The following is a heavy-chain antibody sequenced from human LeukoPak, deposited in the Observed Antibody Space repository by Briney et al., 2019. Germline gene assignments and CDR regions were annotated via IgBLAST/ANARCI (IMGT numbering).Heavy chain of an antibody. V-gene: IGHV4-30-4*08. D-gene: IGHD3-3*01. CDR2: IYYSGST. Sequence: SQTLSLTCTVSGGSISSGDYYCNWIRQPPGKGLEWIGYIYYSGSTYYNPSLKSRVTISVDTSKNQFSLKLSSVTAADTAVYYCARDFGVIIGSALDIWGQGTMVTVSS. J-gene: IGHJ3*02. CDR1: GGSISSGDYY. CDR3: ARDFGVIIGSALDI.